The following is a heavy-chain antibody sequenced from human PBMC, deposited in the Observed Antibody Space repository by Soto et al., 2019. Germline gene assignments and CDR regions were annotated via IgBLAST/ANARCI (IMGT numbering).Heavy chain of an antibody. CDR1: GFTFDDYA. Sequence: DVQLVESGGGLVQPGTSLRLSCAASGFTFDDYAMHWVRQVPGKGLEWVSGLSWNSATIDYADSVKGRFTISRDNAKNSLHLQMNSLKPEDTAFYYCAKAESSGWYYSLDYWGQGTLVTVSS. J-gene: IGHJ4*02. D-gene: IGHD6-19*01. CDR2: LSWNSATI. CDR3: AKAESSGWYYSLDY. V-gene: IGHV3-9*01.